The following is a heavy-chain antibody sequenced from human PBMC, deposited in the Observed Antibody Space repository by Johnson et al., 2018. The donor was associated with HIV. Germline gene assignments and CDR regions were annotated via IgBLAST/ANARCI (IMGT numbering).Heavy chain of an antibody. V-gene: IGHV3-23*04. Sequence: VESGGGLVPPGGSLRLSCAASGFTFSDYAMAWVRQAPGKGLQWLAELSNTGLNTYYADSVRGRFTISRDNSKNTLYLQMNSLRAEDTAVYYCAKDQASGYYCDAFDIWGQGTMVTVSS. D-gene: IGHD3-22*01. J-gene: IGHJ3*02. CDR3: AKDQASGYYCDAFDI. CDR2: LSNTGLNT. CDR1: GFTFSDYA.